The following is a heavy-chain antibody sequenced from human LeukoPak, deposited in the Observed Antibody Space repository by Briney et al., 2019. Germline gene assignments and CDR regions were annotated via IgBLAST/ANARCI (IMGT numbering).Heavy chain of an antibody. V-gene: IGHV1-69*05. Sequence: ASVKVSCKASGGTFSSYAISWVRQAPGQGLEWMGGIIPIFGTANYAQKFQGRVTIATDKSTSTAYMELSSLRSEDTAVYYCATANSPLEGWNYPLDYWGQGTLVTVSS. J-gene: IGHJ4*02. D-gene: IGHD1-7*01. CDR2: IIPIFGTA. CDR1: GGTFSSYA. CDR3: ATANSPLEGWNYPLDY.